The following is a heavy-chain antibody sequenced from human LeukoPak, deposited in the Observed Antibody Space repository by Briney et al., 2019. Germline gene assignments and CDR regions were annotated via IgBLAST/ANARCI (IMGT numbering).Heavy chain of an antibody. V-gene: IGHV4-59*02. CDR2: IYYRGNT. D-gene: IGHD1-1*01. Sequence: SETLSLTCTVSGDSVSIYYWSWIRQHPGKGLEWIGYIYYRGNTNYNPSLKSRVTMAVDTSKNQFSLKVSSVTAADTAVYYCARAGNNWSFDYWGQGTLVTVSS. CDR1: GDSVSIYY. CDR3: ARAGNNWSFDY. J-gene: IGHJ4*02.